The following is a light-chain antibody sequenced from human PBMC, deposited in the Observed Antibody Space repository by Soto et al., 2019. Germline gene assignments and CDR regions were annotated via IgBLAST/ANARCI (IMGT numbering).Light chain of an antibody. CDR1: QYINTR. J-gene: IGKJ5*01. V-gene: IGKV3D-11*01. CDR3: QQRSNWLSIT. Sequence: SVLTQSPATLSSFPCDRVSLSWSASQYINTRLAWYQHRPGQAPRLLIYQTSIRAAGIPARFSASGTGTDFTLTISDVQPEDFAVYYCQQRSNWLSITFGQGTRLEIK. CDR2: QTS.